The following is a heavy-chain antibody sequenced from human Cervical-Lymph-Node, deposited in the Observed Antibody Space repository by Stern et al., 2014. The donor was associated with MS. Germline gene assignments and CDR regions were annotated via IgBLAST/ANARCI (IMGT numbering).Heavy chain of an antibody. Sequence: QVTLRESGPVLVKPTETLTLTCTVSGFSLSNARMGVSWIRQPPGKALEXLAHIFSNDEKSYSTSLKSRHTISKDTSKSQVVLTMTNMDPVDTATYYCARTSSTSGSSWYLAYYYYGMDVWGQGTTVTVSS. J-gene: IGHJ6*02. D-gene: IGHD6-13*01. CDR3: ARTSSTSGSSWYLAYYYYGMDV. CDR1: GFSLSNARMG. CDR2: IFSNDEK. V-gene: IGHV2-26*01.